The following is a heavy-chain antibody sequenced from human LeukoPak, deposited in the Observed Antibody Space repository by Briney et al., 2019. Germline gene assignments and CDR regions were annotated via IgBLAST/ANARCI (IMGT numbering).Heavy chain of an antibody. D-gene: IGHD5-12*01. CDR1: GFKFSNYG. CDR3: ARGRGYSGYHYFDY. V-gene: IGHV3-30*02. J-gene: IGHJ4*02. Sequence: GGSLRLSCAASGFKFSNYGMHWVRQAPGKGLEWVAFIQFDGTDEFYADSVKGRFTISRDNAKNSLYLQMNSLRVEDTAVYYCARGRGYSGYHYFDYWGQGTLVTVSS. CDR2: IQFDGTDE.